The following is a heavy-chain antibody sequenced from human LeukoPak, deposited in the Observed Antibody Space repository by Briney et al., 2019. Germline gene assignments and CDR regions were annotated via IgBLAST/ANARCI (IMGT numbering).Heavy chain of an antibody. CDR3: ARDLGVAAATDNWYFDL. Sequence: SETLSLTCTVSGGSISSYYWSWIRQPPGKGLEWIWYIYYSGSTNYNPSLKSRVTISVDTSKNQFSLKLSSVTAADTAVYYCARDLGVAAATDNWYFDLWGRGTLVTVSS. J-gene: IGHJ2*01. V-gene: IGHV4-59*01. CDR2: IYYSGST. D-gene: IGHD6-13*01. CDR1: GGSISSYY.